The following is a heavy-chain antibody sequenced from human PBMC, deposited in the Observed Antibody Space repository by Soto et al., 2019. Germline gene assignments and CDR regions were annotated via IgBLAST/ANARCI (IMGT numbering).Heavy chain of an antibody. J-gene: IGHJ6*02. CDR2: ISYDGSNK. D-gene: IGHD6-19*01. CDR3: ARSSGWYGGNGYGMDV. CDR1: GFTFSSYA. Sequence: GGSLRLSCAASGFTFSSYAMHWARQAPGKGLEWVAVISYDGSNKYYADSVKGRFTISRDNSKNALYLQMNSLRAEDTAVYYCARSSGWYGGNGYGMDVWGQGTTVTVSS. V-gene: IGHV3-30-3*01.